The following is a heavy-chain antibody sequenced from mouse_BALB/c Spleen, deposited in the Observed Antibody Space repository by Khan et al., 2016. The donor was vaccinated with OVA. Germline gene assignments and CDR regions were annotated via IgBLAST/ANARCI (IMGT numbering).Heavy chain of an antibody. D-gene: IGHD2-14*01. Sequence: EVQLQESGGGLVQPGGSLKLSCAASGFDFSRYWMSWVRQSPGQGLEWIGDLHPDSSPITYTPSLTDKFIISRDNDKNRMYMKMSKVRAEDTVRYYCQRRGSYYRYDGGLAYCGQGTLVTVSA. CDR1: GFDFSRYW. J-gene: IGHJ3*01. CDR3: QRRGSYYRYDGGLAY. V-gene: IGHV4-1*02. CDR2: LHPDSSPI.